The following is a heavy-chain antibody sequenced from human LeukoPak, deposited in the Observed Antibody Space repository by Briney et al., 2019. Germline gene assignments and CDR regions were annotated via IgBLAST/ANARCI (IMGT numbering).Heavy chain of an antibody. V-gene: IGHV3-48*01. CDR1: GFTFSSYG. Sequence: GGSLRLSCAASGFTFSSYGMNWVRQAPGKGLEWVSYISTSSDSIYYADSVKGRFTISRDNSKNTLYLQMNSLRAEDTAVYYCARDPYYYGSGSYEVWWGQGTLVTVSS. D-gene: IGHD3-10*01. CDR3: ARDPYYYGSGSYEVW. J-gene: IGHJ4*02. CDR2: ISTSSDSI.